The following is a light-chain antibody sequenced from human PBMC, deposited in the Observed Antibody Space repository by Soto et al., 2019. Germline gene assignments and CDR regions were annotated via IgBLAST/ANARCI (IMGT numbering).Light chain of an antibody. CDR1: SSDVGAYDY. J-gene: IGLJ3*02. CDR2: EVS. CDR3: SSYTTTNTLWV. V-gene: IGLV2-14*01. Sequence: QSVLTQPASVSGSPGQSITISCTGTSSDVGAYDYVSWYQQNPGKAPKLIISEVSDRPSGVSNRFSGSKSGNTVSLTISGLQAEDEADYFCSSYTTTNTLWVFGGGTKLTVL.